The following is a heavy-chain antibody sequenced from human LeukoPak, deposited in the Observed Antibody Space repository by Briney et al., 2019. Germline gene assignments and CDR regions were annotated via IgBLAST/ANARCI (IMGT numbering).Heavy chain of an antibody. D-gene: IGHD3-22*01. V-gene: IGHV1-46*01. Sequence: ASVKVSCKASGYTFTSYYMHWVRQAPGQGLEWMGIINPSGGSTSYAQKFQGRVTMARDTSTSTVYMELSSLRSEDTAVYYCARDNAHYYDSSGYGYWGQGTLVTVSS. CDR2: INPSGGST. CDR1: GYTFTSYY. J-gene: IGHJ4*02. CDR3: ARDNAHYYDSSGYGY.